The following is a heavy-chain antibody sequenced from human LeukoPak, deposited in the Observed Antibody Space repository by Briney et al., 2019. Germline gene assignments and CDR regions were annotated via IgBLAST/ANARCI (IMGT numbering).Heavy chain of an antibody. J-gene: IGHJ4*02. CDR2: ISGSGGST. D-gene: IGHD3-9*01. CDR3: AKRMGRYDILTGHNY. CDR1: GFTFSSYA. Sequence: SGGSLRLSCAASGFTFSSYAMSWVRQAPGKGLEWVSAISGSGGSTYYADSVKGRFTISRDNSKNTLYLQMNSLRAEDTAVYYCAKRMGRYDILTGHNYWGQGTLVTVSS. V-gene: IGHV3-23*01.